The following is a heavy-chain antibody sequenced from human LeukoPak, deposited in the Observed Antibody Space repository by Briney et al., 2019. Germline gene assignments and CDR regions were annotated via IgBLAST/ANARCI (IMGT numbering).Heavy chain of an antibody. Sequence: PSETLSLTCTVSGGSISSYYWSWIRLPPGKGLEWIGYIYYTGSTNYNPSLKSRVTISVDTSKSQFPLKLSSVTAADTAVYYCAKLGYPDYWGQGTLVTVSS. CDR2: IYYTGST. CDR3: AKLGYPDY. CDR1: GGSISSYY. V-gene: IGHV4-59*01. D-gene: IGHD5-18*01. J-gene: IGHJ4*02.